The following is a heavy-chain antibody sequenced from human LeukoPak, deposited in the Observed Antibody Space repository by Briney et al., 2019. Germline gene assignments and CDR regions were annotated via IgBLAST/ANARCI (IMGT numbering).Heavy chain of an antibody. CDR2: IYYSGST. D-gene: IGHD3-22*01. V-gene: IGHV4-39*01. CDR1: GGSISSSSYY. J-gene: IGHJ4*02. CDR3: ARHFGSIQYYYSSGPPGYFDY. Sequence: SETLSLTCTVSGGSISSSSYYWGWIRQPPGTGLEWIGSIYYSGSTYYNPSLKSRVTISVDTSKNQFSLKLSSVTAADTAVYYCARHFGSIQYYYSSGPPGYFDYWGQGTLVTVSS.